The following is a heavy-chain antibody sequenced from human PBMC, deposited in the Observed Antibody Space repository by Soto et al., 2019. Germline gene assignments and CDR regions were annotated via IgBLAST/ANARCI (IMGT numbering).Heavy chain of an antibody. CDR2: IYHSGTT. CDR3: AREDSRWFDP. CDR1: DGSIRSYY. V-gene: IGHV4-59*01. J-gene: IGHJ5*02. Sequence: SETLSLTCTVSDGSIRSYYWSWIRQSPGKGLEWIGYIYHSGTTSYNPSLKSRVTISINTSKNQFSLKLNSVTAADTAVYYCAREDSRWFDPWGQGTLVTVSS.